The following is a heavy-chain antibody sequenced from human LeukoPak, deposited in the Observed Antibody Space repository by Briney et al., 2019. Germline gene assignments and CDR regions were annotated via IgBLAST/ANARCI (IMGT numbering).Heavy chain of an antibody. Sequence: SETLSLTCDVSGDSLSSYYWSWIRQPAGKGVEWLGRIYPRGSANYHPSLKSRGTMSVDTSKNQFSLRLSSVPAADTAVYFCARDYNNWYFDLWGRGPLVTVSS. CDR1: GDSLSSYY. CDR3: ARDYNNWYFDL. CDR2: IYPRGSA. D-gene: IGHD5-24*01. V-gene: IGHV4-4*07. J-gene: IGHJ2*01.